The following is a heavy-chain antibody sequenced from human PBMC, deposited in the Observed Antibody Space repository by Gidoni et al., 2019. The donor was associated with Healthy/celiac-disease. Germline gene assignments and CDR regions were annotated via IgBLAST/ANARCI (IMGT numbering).Heavy chain of an antibody. CDR2: ISYDGSNK. V-gene: IGHV3-30-3*01. Sequence: QVQLVEPGGGVVQPGRSLRLYCAAYVFTFSSYAMHWVRLAPGKGLEWLAVISYDGSNKYYADSVKGRFTISRDNSKNTLYLQMNSLRAEDTAVYYCARDGPGTFYGDYGDPSYYFDYWGQGTLVTVSS. CDR3: ARDGPGTFYGDYGDPSYYFDY. CDR1: VFTFSSYA. D-gene: IGHD4-17*01. J-gene: IGHJ4*02.